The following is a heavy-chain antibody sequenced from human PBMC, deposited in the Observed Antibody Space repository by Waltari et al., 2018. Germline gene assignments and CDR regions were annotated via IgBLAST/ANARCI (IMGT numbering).Heavy chain of an antibody. CDR1: GSTFSTYA. Sequence: EVKLLESGGDLVQPGGSLRLACAASGSTFSTYAINWVRLAPGTWLEWVSAITVGDDTYYADSVKGRFTISRDTSKDTVHLQMNGLRAEDTAVYYCATPFYNWDDPLHSWGQGTLVTVSS. CDR3: ATPFYNWDDPLHS. CDR2: ITVGDDT. J-gene: IGHJ4*02. D-gene: IGHD1-20*01. V-gene: IGHV3-23*01.